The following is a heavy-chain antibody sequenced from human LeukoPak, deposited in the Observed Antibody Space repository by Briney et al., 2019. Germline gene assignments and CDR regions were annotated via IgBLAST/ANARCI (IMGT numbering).Heavy chain of an antibody. CDR2: IYHSGSI. D-gene: IGHD5-12*01. CDR3: WHSGYESGLDY. CDR1: GVSITSGNW. Sequence: SGTLSLTCGVSGVSITSGNWWSWVRPPPGKGLEWIGEIYHSGSINYNPSLKSRVTISVDNSKNQFSLKLNSVTGADTAVYYCWHSGYESGLDYWGQGSLVTVSS. V-gene: IGHV4-4*02. J-gene: IGHJ4*02.